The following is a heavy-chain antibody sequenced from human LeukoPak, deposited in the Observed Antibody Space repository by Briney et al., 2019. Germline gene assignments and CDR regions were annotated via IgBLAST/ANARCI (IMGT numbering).Heavy chain of an antibody. V-gene: IGHV4-34*01. CDR3: ARRTKNRITMVRGVISPRSYFDY. CDR2: INHSGST. D-gene: IGHD3-10*01. CDR1: YGSITSYY. Sequence: SETLSLTCSVSYGSITSYYWTWIRQPPGKGLEWIGEINHSGSTNYNPSLKSRVTISVDTSKNQFSLKLSSVTAADTAVYYCARRTKNRITMVRGVISPRSYFDYWGQGTLVTVSS. J-gene: IGHJ4*02.